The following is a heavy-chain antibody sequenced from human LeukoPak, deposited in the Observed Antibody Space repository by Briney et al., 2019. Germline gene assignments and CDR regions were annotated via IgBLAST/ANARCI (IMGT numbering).Heavy chain of an antibody. CDR3: ARVGIYGSGWYLHY. V-gene: IGHV3-7*01. D-gene: IGHD6-19*01. J-gene: IGHJ4*02. CDR1: GFTFSNDW. Sequence: GGSLRLSCAASGFTFSNDWMSWVRQAPGKGLEWVANITQDGSEKYYMDSVKGRFTISRDNAKNSLYLQVNSLRAEDTALYYCARVGIYGSGWYLHYWGQGTLVTVSS. CDR2: ITQDGSEK.